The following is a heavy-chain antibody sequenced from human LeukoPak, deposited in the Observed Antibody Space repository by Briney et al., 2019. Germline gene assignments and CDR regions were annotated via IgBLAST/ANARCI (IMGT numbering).Heavy chain of an antibody. CDR1: GFTVSSNY. CDR2: IYSGGST. D-gene: IGHD6-13*01. J-gene: IGHJ4*02. V-gene: IGHV3-66*01. Sequence: PGGSLRLSCAASGFTVSSNYMSWVRQAPGKGLEWVSVIYSGGSTYYADSVKGGFTISRDNSKNTLYLQMNSLRAEDTAVYYCATVAAAGHPPFDYWGQGTLVTVSS. CDR3: ATVAAAGHPPFDY.